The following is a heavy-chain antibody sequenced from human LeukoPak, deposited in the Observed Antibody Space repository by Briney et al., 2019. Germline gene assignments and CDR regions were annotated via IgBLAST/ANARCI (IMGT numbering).Heavy chain of an antibody. CDR1: GGSISSSSYY. J-gene: IGHJ4*02. CDR3: AREGTVTSYYFDY. V-gene: IGHV4-39*07. Sequence: SETLSLTCTVSGGSISSSSYYWGWIRQPPGKGLEWVGSIYYSGGTYYNPSLKSRVTISVDTSKNQFSLKLSSVTAADTAVYYCAREGTVTSYYFDYWGQGTLVTVSS. CDR2: IYYSGGT. D-gene: IGHD4-17*01.